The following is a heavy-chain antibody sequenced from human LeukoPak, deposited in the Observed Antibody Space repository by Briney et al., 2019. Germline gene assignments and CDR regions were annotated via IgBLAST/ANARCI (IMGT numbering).Heavy chain of an antibody. V-gene: IGHV3-21*06. D-gene: IGHD3-3*01. CDR1: GFAFSSYS. CDR2: IASNSEYK. Sequence: PGGSLRLSCAASGFAFSSYSLNWVRQVPGKGLEWVSCIASNSEYKYYADSVKGRFTISRDSAKNSVYLQMNSLRTDDTAVYYCARSITTFGRIIDRFDYWGQGTLVTVSS. J-gene: IGHJ4*02. CDR3: ARSITTFGRIIDRFDY.